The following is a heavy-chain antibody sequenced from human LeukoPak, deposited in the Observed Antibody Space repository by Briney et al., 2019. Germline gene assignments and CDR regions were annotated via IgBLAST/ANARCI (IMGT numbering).Heavy chain of an antibody. D-gene: IGHD3-10*01. V-gene: IGHV4-59*02. CDR3: AGEYYYGSGSPNWFDP. CDR1: GGSVSDYY. J-gene: IGHJ5*02. CDR2: IYYTGSS. Sequence: SETLSLTCTVSGGSVSDYYWSWIRQSPGKGLEWIGYIYYTGSSSYNPSLRSRVTISADTSKNQFSLKLSSVTAADTAVYYCAGEYYYGSGSPNWFDPWGQGTLVTVSS.